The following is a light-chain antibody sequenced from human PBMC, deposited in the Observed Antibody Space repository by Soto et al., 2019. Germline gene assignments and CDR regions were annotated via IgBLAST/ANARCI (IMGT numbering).Light chain of an antibody. CDR1: QSVSRN. J-gene: IGKJ2*01. CDR3: QQYNNWPPGYT. V-gene: IGKV3-15*01. Sequence: EIVMTQSPATLSVSPGERATLSCRASQSVSRNLAWDHQKPGQAPRLLIYGASTSASGIPARFSGSGSGTEFTLTFSSLQSEDFAVYYCQQYNNWPPGYTFGQGTKLEIK. CDR2: GAS.